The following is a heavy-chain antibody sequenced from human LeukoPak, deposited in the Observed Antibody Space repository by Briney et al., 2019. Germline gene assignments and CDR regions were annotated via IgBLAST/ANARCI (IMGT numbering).Heavy chain of an antibody. V-gene: IGHV1-18*01. Sequence: EASVTVSCKASGYTFTSYGISWVRQAPGQGLEWMGRISAYNGNTNYAQKLQGRVTMTTDTSTSTAYMELRSLRSDDTAVYYCARESGYDFWSGLKRMDVWGQGTTVTVSS. J-gene: IGHJ6*02. CDR1: GYTFTSYG. CDR3: ARESGYDFWSGLKRMDV. CDR2: ISAYNGNT. D-gene: IGHD3-3*01.